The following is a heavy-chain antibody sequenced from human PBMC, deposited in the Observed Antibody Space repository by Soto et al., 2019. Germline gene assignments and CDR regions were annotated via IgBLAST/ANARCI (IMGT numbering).Heavy chain of an antibody. V-gene: IGHV5-51*01. CDR1: GYSFSNYW. D-gene: IGHD5-18*01. CDR3: ALTAPREHYYAMDV. CDR2: IYPGDTDT. J-gene: IGHJ6*02. Sequence: PGESLKISCKASGYSFSNYWIGWVRQMPGKGLEWMGIIYPGDTDTRYSPSFQGQVTITVDKSISTAYLEWRSLKASDTAMYFCALTAPREHYYAMDVWGQGTTVTVSS.